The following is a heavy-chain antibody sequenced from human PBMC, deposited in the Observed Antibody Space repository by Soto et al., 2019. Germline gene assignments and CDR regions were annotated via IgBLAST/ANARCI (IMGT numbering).Heavy chain of an antibody. CDR2: VYSSGTT. J-gene: IGHJ4*02. D-gene: IGHD3-10*01. CDR3: ARDIGSYAYGEGY. Sequence: PSETLSLTSSVSGGSINSYWWGWIRQPAGKGLEWIGRVYSSGTTDYNPSLNSRATLSVETSKNQFSLKLSSVTAADTAVYYCARDIGSYAYGEGYWGQGIQVTVS. CDR1: GGSINSYW. V-gene: IGHV4-4*07.